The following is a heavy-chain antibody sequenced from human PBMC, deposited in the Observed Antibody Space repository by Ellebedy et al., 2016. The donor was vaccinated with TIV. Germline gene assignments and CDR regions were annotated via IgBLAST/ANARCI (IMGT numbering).Heavy chain of an antibody. Sequence: GESLKISCEASGYNFASYWIAWVRQMPGKGLEWMGFIYPVDSNTRCSPSFQGQVTISVDKSINTAYLQWSSLKASDTAMYYCARRADGYDYWGQGTLVTVSS. CDR3: ARRADGYDY. D-gene: IGHD5-24*01. CDR2: IYPVDSNT. V-gene: IGHV5-51*01. J-gene: IGHJ4*02. CDR1: GYNFASYW.